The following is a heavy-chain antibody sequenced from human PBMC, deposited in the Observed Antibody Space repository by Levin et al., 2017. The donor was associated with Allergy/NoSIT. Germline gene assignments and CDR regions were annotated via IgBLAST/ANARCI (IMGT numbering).Heavy chain of an antibody. V-gene: IGHV4-39*01. Sequence: SETLSLTCTVSGGSISSSSYYWGWIRQPPGKGLEWIGSFYNTGNTHYNPSLRGRVTISVDTSSNHFSLKLRSVTAAHTAVYYCARPVEGHGSGGSCRDDAFDIWGQGTMVTVSS. CDR1: GGSISSSSYY. CDR3: ARPVEGHGSGGSCRDDAFDI. D-gene: IGHD2-15*01. CDR2: FYNTGNT. J-gene: IGHJ3*02.